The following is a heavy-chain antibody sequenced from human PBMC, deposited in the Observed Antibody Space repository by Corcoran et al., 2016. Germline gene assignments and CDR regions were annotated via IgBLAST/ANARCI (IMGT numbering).Heavy chain of an antibody. CDR3: AKDLGERDSKVDY. Sequence: QVQRVESGGGVVQPGRSLRLSCAASGFTFSSYGMHWVRQAPGKGLEWVAVISYDGSNKYYADSVKGRFTISRDNSKNTLYLQMNSLRAEDTAVYYCAKDLGERDSKVDYWGQGTLVTVSS. CDR1: GFTFSSYG. D-gene: IGHD3-22*01. V-gene: IGHV3-30*18. CDR2: ISYDGSNK. J-gene: IGHJ4*02.